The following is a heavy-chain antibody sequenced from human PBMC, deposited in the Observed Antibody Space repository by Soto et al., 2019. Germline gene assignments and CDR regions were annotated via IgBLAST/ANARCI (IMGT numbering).Heavy chain of an antibody. J-gene: IGHJ5*02. CDR3: ARIKVYATDNWFDP. CDR2: IIPIFGTA. D-gene: IGHD2-8*01. Sequence: QVQLVQSGAEVKKPGSSVKVSCKASGGTFSSYAISWVRQAPRQGLEWMGGIIPIFGTANYAQKFQGRVTITADESTSTAYMELSSLRSEDTAVYYCARIKVYATDNWFDPWGQGTLVTVSS. V-gene: IGHV1-69*01. CDR1: GGTFSSYA.